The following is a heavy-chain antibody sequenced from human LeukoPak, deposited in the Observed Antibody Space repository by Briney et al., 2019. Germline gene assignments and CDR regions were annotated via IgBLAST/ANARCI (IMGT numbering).Heavy chain of an antibody. J-gene: IGHJ4*02. CDR2: VSGSGDST. CDR3: AKGPLSGSNFYFDY. D-gene: IGHD1-26*01. Sequence: GGSLRLSCAPSGSTFSSYAINWVRQAPGRGLEWVSTVSGSGDSTYYADSVKGRFTLSRDNSKNTLYLQMNSLRAEDTAVYYCAKGPLSGSNFYFDYWGQGALVTVSS. V-gene: IGHV3-23*01. CDR1: GSTFSSYA.